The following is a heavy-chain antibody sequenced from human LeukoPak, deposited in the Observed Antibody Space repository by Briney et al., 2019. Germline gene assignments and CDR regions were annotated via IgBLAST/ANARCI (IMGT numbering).Heavy chain of an antibody. CDR2: ISSSSGTI. D-gene: IGHD6-19*01. Sequence: GGSLRLSCAASGFTFSSYSMNWVRQAPGKGLEWASYISSSSGTIYYADSVKGRFTNSRDNAKNSLYLQMNSLRDEDTAVYYCARAQSNIAVAGPYYFDYWGQGTLVTVSS. CDR3: ARAQSNIAVAGPYYFDY. J-gene: IGHJ4*02. V-gene: IGHV3-48*02. CDR1: GFTFSSYS.